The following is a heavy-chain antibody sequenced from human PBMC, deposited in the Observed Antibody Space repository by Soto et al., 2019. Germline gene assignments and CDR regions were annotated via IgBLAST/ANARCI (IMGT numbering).Heavy chain of an antibody. CDR1: GFTFDDYA. CDR2: ISWNSGSI. Sequence: GGSLRLSCAASGFTFDDYAMHWVRQAPGKGLEWVSGISWNSGSIGYADSVKGRFTISRDNAKNSLYLQMNSLRAEDTALYYCAKVCSHSSGWSHYRNAFDIWGQGTMVTVSS. J-gene: IGHJ3*02. D-gene: IGHD6-19*01. V-gene: IGHV3-9*01. CDR3: AKVCSHSSGWSHYRNAFDI.